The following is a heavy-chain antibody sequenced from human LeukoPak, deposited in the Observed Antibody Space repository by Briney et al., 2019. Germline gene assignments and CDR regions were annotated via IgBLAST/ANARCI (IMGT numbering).Heavy chain of an antibody. CDR3: ARGGSITMIVVVDYLFDY. D-gene: IGHD3-22*01. CDR1: GYTFTGYY. V-gene: IGHV1-2*02. CDR2: INPNSGGT. Sequence: ASVKVCCKASGYTFTGYYMHWVRQAPGQGLEWMGWINPNSGGTNYAQKFQGRVTMTRDTSISTAYMELSRLRSDDTAVYYCARGGSITMIVVVDYLFDYWGQGTLVTVPS. J-gene: IGHJ4*02.